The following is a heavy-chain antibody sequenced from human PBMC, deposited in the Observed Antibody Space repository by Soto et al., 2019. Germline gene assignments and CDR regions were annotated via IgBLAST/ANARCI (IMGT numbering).Heavy chain of an antibody. V-gene: IGHV1-18*01. CDR2: ISAYNGNT. D-gene: IGHD1-26*01. Sequence: QVQLVQSGAEVKKPGASVKVSCKASGYTFTSYGISWVRQAPGQGLEWMGWISAYNGNTNYAQKLQGRVTMTTDTPTSKAYMELRSLKSDDTAVYYCAGDPKAPPIVGATDWGQGNLVTVSS. CDR1: GYTFTSYG. J-gene: IGHJ4*02. CDR3: AGDPKAPPIVGATD.